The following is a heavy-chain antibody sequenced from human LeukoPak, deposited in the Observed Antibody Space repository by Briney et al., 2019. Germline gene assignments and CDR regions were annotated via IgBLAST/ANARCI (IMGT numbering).Heavy chain of an antibody. CDR2: ISHIGST. V-gene: IGHV4-61*01. J-gene: IGHJ3*02. CDR3: ARQGYDILTGYIDAFDI. D-gene: IGHD3-9*01. Sequence: SGTLSLTCTVSGASVNIGNYYWTWIRQPPGKGLEWIGYISHIGSTNYNPFLKSRVTISVDTSKNQFSLRLSSVTAADTAIYYCARQGYDILTGYIDAFDIWGQGTMVTVSS. CDR1: GASVNIGNYY.